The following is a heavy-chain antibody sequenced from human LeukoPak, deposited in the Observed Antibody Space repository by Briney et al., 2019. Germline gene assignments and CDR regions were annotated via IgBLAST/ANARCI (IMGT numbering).Heavy chain of an antibody. J-gene: IGHJ4*02. D-gene: IGHD6-19*01. CDR1: GGSISGYY. CDR3: ARGDISGWYSYFDY. CDR2: IYYSGST. Sequence: SETLSLTCTVSGGSISGYYWSWIRQPPGKGLEWIGYIYYSGSTNYNPSLKSRVTISIDTSKNQFSLKLSSVTAADTAVYYCARGDISGWYSYFDYWGQGTLLTVSS. V-gene: IGHV4-59*01.